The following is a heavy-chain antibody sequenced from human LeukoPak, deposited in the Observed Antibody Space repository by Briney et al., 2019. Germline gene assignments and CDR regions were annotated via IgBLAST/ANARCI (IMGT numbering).Heavy chain of an antibody. J-gene: IGHJ4*02. CDR2: ISWNSGSI. V-gene: IGHV3-9*01. D-gene: IGHD2-15*01. CDR3: AKDSWEGCSGGSCYSGFDY. CDR1: GFTFDDYA. Sequence: GGSLRLSCAASGFTFDDYAMHWVRQAPGKGLEWVSGISWNSGSIGYADSVKGRFTISRDNAKNSLYLQMNSLRAGDTALYYCAKDSWEGCSGGSCYSGFDYWGQGTLVTVSS.